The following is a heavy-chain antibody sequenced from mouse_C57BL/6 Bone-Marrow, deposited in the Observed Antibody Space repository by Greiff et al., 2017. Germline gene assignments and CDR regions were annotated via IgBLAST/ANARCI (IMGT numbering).Heavy chain of an antibody. V-gene: IGHV1-9*01. D-gene: IGHD2-5*01. J-gene: IGHJ4*01. CDR2: ILPGSGST. CDR3: ARKAGYRNYVYYYAMDY. Sequence: QVQLQQSGAELMKPGASVKLSCKATGYTFTGYWIEWVKQRPGHGLEWIGEILPGSGSTNYNEKFKGKATFTADTSSNTAYMQLSSLTTEDSAIYYCARKAGYRNYVYYYAMDYWGQGTSVTVSS. CDR1: GYTFTGYW.